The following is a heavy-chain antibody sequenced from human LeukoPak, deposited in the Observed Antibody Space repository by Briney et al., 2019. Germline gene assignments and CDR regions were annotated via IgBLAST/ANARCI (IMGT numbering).Heavy chain of an antibody. Sequence: GGSLRLSCAASGFTFSSYRMNWVRQAPGKGLVWVSRIASDGSSTTYADSVKGRFSISRDNAKNTLYLQMNSLRVEDTAVYYCARGRPHGNDYWGQGTLVTVSP. CDR1: GFTFSSYR. D-gene: IGHD4-23*01. V-gene: IGHV3-74*01. CDR2: IASDGSST. CDR3: ARGRPHGNDY. J-gene: IGHJ4*02.